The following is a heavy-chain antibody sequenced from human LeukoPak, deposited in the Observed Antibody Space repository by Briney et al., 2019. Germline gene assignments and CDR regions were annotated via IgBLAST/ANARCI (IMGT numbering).Heavy chain of an antibody. CDR1: GFTFSSYA. J-gene: IGHJ4*02. V-gene: IGHV3-30*04. CDR2: VSYDGSNK. CDR3: ARGTVHYPDF. Sequence: GRSLRLSCAASGFTFSSYAMHWVRQAPGKGLEWVAVVSYDGSNKYYADSVKGRFTISRDNSKNTLYLQMNSLRAEDTAVYYCARGTVHYPDFWGQGTLVAVSS. D-gene: IGHD4-17*01.